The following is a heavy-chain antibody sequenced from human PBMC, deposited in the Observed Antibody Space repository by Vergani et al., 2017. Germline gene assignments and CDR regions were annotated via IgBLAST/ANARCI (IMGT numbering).Heavy chain of an antibody. D-gene: IGHD1-1*01. CDR2: IWHDGGNK. J-gene: IGHJ4*02. V-gene: IGHV3-33*01. Sequence: QVQLVESGGGVVQPGRSLRLSWVMSGFTVTNYAIFWVRQAPGKGLEWVSVIWHDGGNKHFADSVAGRFAISRDDSKKTVYLEMTNLRAEDTALYYCVRDRYEGTSPYNGRLLGHWGQGTRVTVSS. CDR3: VRDRYEGTSPYNGRLLGH. CDR1: GFTVTNYA.